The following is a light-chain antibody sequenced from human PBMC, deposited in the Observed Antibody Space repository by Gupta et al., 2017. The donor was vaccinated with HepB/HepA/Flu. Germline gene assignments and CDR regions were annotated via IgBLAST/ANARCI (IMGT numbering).Light chain of an antibody. J-gene: IGLJ2*01. CDR2: SNN. CDR3: AAWDDSGNGVV. V-gene: IGLV1-44*01. Sequence: QSVLAPPPSASQPPAQRVTLCYSGSSSNIGSNTVNWYQQLPGTAPNLLLYSNNHRPSGVPDRFSGSKSGTSASLAISGLQAEDEADYYCAAWDDSGNGVVFGGGTTLTVL. CDR1: SSNIGSNT.